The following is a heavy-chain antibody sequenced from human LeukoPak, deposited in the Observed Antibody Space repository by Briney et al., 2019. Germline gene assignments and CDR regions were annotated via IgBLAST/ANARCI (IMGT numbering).Heavy chain of an antibody. V-gene: IGHV3-30*19. Sequence: PGGSLRLSCAASGFTFTTYGFHWVRQGPGKGLEWVAVISYDGSNKYYADSVKGRFTISRDNSKNTLYLQMNSLRAEDTAVYYCAAAEGYAWVPFDYWGQGTLVTVSS. CDR3: AAAEGYAWVPFDY. CDR2: ISYDGSNK. CDR1: GFTFTTYG. D-gene: IGHD2-2*01. J-gene: IGHJ4*02.